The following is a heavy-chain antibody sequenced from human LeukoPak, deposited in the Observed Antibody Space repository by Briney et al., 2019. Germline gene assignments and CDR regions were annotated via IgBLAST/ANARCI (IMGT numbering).Heavy chain of an antibody. V-gene: IGHV3-49*04. CDR1: GFTFGDYA. D-gene: IGHD2-2*01. CDR3: TRAPHPRCSSSGCYLDY. CDR2: IQAKAYGGAT. Sequence: GGSLRLSCSTSGFTFGDYAMSWVRQAPGKGLEWVGFIQAKAYGGATKYAASVNGRFSISRDDSQSIANLQMNDLKTEDTAVYYCTRAPHPRCSSSGCYLDYWGQGTLVTVSP. J-gene: IGHJ4*02.